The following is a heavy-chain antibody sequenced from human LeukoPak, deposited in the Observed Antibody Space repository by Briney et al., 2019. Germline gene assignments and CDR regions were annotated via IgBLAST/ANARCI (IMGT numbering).Heavy chain of an antibody. CDR1: GFTFSSYA. CDR2: ISGSGGST. Sequence: LPGGSLRLSCAASGFTFSSYAMSWVRQAPGKGLEWVSAISGSGGSTYYADSVKGRFTISRDNSKNTLYLQMNSLRAEDTAVYYCTFWFGELLSRDGYYYYMDVWGKGTTVTVSS. D-gene: IGHD3-10*01. CDR3: TFWFGELLSRDGYYYYMDV. J-gene: IGHJ6*03. V-gene: IGHV3-23*01.